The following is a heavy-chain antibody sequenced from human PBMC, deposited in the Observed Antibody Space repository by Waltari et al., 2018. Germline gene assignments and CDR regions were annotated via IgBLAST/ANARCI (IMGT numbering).Heavy chain of an antibody. J-gene: IGHJ5*02. CDR2: ISDSGVNT. Sequence: EVQLLESGGGFVQPGGSLRLSCAASGFTFSNYFMNWVRQVPGKGLEWVSAISDSGVNTYYADSLKSRFTISRDNSKNTLYLQMNSLRADDTAIYYCATRVSSWGQGTLVTVSS. CDR1: GFTFSNYF. CDR3: ATRVSS. V-gene: IGHV3-23*01. D-gene: IGHD3-10*01.